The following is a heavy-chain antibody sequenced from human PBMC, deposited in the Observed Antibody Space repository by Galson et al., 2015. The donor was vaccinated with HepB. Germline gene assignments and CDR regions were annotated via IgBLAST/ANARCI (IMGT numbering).Heavy chain of an antibody. D-gene: IGHD3-22*01. CDR2: ISSSSSTI. Sequence: SLRLSCAASGFIFSTYSMNWVRQAPGKGLEWVSYISSSSSTIYYADSVKGRFTISRDNAKNSLYLQMNNLRDEDTAVYYCARGLSYDSSGYYRYWGQGTLVTVSS. CDR3: ARGLSYDSSGYYRY. J-gene: IGHJ4*02. CDR1: GFIFSTYS. V-gene: IGHV3-48*02.